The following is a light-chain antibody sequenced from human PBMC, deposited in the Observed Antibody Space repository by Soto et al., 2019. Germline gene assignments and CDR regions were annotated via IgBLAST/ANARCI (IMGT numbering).Light chain of an antibody. CDR1: QSISSW. Sequence: DIQMTQSPSTLSASVGDRVTITCRASQSISSWLAWYQQKPGKAPNLLIYKASSLESGVPSRLSGSGSGTEFTLTISSLKPDDFATYDCQQYNSYPTFGQGTRLEIK. V-gene: IGKV1-5*03. CDR3: QQYNSYPT. CDR2: KAS. J-gene: IGKJ5*01.